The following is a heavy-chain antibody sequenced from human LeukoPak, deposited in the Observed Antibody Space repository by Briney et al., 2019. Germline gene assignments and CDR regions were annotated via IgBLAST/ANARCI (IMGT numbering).Heavy chain of an antibody. CDR3: ARDLYYYDSSGWRRGAFDI. CDR1: GGTFSSYA. CDR2: IIPIFGTA. D-gene: IGHD3-22*01. V-gene: IGHV1-69*05. J-gene: IGHJ3*02. Sequence: ASVKVSCKASGGTFSSYAISWVRQAPGQGLEWMGRIIPIFGTANYAQKFQGRVTITTDESTSTAYMEPSSLRSEDTAVYYCARDLYYYDSSGWRRGAFDIWGQGTMVTVSS.